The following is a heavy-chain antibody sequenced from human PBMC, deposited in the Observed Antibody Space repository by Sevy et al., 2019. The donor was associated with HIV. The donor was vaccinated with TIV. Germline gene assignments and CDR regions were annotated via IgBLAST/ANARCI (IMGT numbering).Heavy chain of an antibody. CDR3: VKEGGGEGGDH. V-gene: IGHV3-30*02. J-gene: IGHJ4*02. CDR1: GFSYSSYG. D-gene: IGHD2-21*01. CDR2: IQYDGSNK. Sequence: GGSLRLSCAASGFSYSSYGMHWVRQTPGKGLEWVAYIQYDGSNKDYADSVKGRFTIPRDNYKNTLDLQMNSLRVEDTAVYYCVKEGGGEGGDHWGQGTLVTVSS.